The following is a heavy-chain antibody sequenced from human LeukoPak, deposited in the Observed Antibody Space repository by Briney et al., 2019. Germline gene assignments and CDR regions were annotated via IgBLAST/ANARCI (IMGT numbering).Heavy chain of an antibody. J-gene: IGHJ4*02. D-gene: IGHD4/OR15-4a*01. CDR3: ARRAGAYSHPYDY. CDR1: GFTFSNYA. CDR2: ISSNGGSI. V-gene: IGHV3-64*02. Sequence: GGSLRLSCAASGFTFSNYAFHWVRQAPGKGLEFVSSISSNGGSIYYADSVKGRFTISRDNSKNTLYLQMNSLRAEDTAVYYCARRAGAYSHPYDYWGQGTLVTVSS.